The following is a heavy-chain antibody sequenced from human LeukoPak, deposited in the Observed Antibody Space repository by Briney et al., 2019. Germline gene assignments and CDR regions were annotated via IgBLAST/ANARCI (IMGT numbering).Heavy chain of an antibody. V-gene: IGHV3-11*01. Sequence: GGSLRLSCAASGFTVSSNYMSWVRQAPGKGLEWVSYISSSGSTIYYADSVKGRFTISRDNAKNSLYLQMNSLRAEDTAVYYCARDGMTYYYGSGSSPFDYWGQGTLVTVSS. D-gene: IGHD3-10*01. CDR3: ARDGMTYYYGSGSSPFDY. CDR1: GFTVSSNY. CDR2: ISSSGSTI. J-gene: IGHJ4*02.